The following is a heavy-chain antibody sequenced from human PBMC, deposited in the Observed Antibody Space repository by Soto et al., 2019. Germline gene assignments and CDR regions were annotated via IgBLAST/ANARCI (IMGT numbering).Heavy chain of an antibody. Sequence: QVQLVESGGGVVQPGRSLRLSCVASGFTFSSYGMHWVRQAPGKGLEWVAVIWYDGSNKYYADSVKGRFTISRDNSKNTLYLQMNSLRAEDTAVYYCARSYSTGGYYYGMDVWGQGTTVTVSS. V-gene: IGHV3-33*01. CDR3: ARSYSTGGYYYGMDV. CDR2: IWYDGSNK. CDR1: GFTFSSYG. J-gene: IGHJ6*02. D-gene: IGHD6-25*01.